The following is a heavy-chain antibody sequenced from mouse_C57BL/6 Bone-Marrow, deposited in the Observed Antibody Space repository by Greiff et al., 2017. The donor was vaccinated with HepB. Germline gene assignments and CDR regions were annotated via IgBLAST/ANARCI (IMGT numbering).Heavy chain of an antibody. Sequence: VQLKESGAELVRPGASVKLSCTASGFNIKDDYMHWVKQRPEQGLAWIGWIDPENGDTEYASKFQGKATITADKSSNTAYRQLSSLTSDDTAVYYCATDHYYYGSSYGYFDVWGTGTTVTVSS. CDR1: GFNIKDDY. V-gene: IGHV14-4*01. CDR3: ATDHYYYGSSYGYFDV. J-gene: IGHJ1*03. CDR2: IDPENGDT. D-gene: IGHD1-1*01.